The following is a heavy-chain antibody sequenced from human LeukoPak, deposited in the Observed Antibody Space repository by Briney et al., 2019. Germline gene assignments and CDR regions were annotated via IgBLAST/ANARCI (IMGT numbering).Heavy chain of an antibody. Sequence: SETLSLTCTVSGYSISSGYYWGWIRQPPGKGLEWIGSMYESGRTYYNPSLKSRVAISVDTSKNQFSLKLSYVTAADTAVYYCVRDSSGYYPIFDYWGQGTLVTVSS. CDR1: GYSISSGYY. CDR2: MYESGRT. D-gene: IGHD3-22*01. CDR3: VRDSSGYYPIFDY. V-gene: IGHV4-38-2*02. J-gene: IGHJ4*02.